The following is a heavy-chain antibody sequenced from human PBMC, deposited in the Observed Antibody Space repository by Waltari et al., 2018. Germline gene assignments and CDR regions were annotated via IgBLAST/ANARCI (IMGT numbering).Heavy chain of an antibody. V-gene: IGHV4-4*02. Sequence: QLQLQQSGPGLVKPSGTLSLTCVVSGDSMGDNSWWSWVRQSPDKGLEWRGQVHRSGRTNYNPSFASRAIVSLDTSMNQFSLRILSATAADTAVYYCARDLGRGLFLDSWGQGTLVTVSP. D-gene: IGHD2-15*01. CDR1: GDSMGDNSW. J-gene: IGHJ4*02. CDR3: ARDLGRGLFLDS. CDR2: VHRSGRT.